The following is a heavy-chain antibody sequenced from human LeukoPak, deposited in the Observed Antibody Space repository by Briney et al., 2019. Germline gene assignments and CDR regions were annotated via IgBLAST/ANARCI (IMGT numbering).Heavy chain of an antibody. V-gene: IGHV3-74*01. CDR3: AREARLAATLSYLQYYYYYYYMDV. J-gene: IGHJ6*03. D-gene: IGHD2-15*01. CDR2: INSDGSST. CDR1: GFTFSSYW. Sequence: PGGSLRLSCAASGFTFSSYWMHWVRQAPGKGLVWVSRINSDGSSTSYADSVKGRFTISRDNAKNSLYLQMNSLRAEDTAVYYCAREARLAATLSYLQYYYYYYYMDVWGKGTTVTISS.